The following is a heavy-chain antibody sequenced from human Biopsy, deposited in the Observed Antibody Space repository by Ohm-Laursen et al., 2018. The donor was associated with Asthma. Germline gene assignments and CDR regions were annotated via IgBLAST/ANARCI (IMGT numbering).Heavy chain of an antibody. CDR1: GFTFSGYA. J-gene: IGHJ6*02. D-gene: IGHD2-21*02. V-gene: IGHV3-30*18. CDR3: ANYEVVTAILPMDV. CDR2: ISYDGGNK. Sequence: SLRLSCSASGFTFSGYALHWVRQAPGRGLEWVAVISYDGGNKYYGDSVKGRFTISRDNSKNTLYLQMNSLRAEDTAVYYCANYEVVTAILPMDVWGQGTTVTVSS.